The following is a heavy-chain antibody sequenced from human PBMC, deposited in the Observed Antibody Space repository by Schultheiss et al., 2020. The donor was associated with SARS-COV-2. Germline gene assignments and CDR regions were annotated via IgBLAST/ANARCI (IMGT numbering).Heavy chain of an antibody. CDR2: IKSKTDGGTT. CDR1: GFTFSNAW. J-gene: IGHJ6*02. Sequence: GGSLRLSCAASGFTFSNAWMSWVRQAPGKGLEWVGRIKSKTDGGTTDYAAPVKGRFTISRDDSKNTLYLQMNSLKTEDTAVYYCTTGTPHYDSSGYYSIPYYGMDVWGQGTTVTVSS. D-gene: IGHD3-22*01. CDR3: TTGTPHYDSSGYYSIPYYGMDV. V-gene: IGHV3-15*01.